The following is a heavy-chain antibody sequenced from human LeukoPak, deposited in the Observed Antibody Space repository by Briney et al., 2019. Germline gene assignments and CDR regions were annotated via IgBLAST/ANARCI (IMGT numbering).Heavy chain of an antibody. CDR3: IKEAGYCSGGGCYRWFDS. J-gene: IGHJ5*01. Sequence: GGSLRLSCGPSGFTFRSYSMSWVRQAPGKGLEWISYISTGGSTMYYADSAKGRFTIARDDAQNSLSLQMNSLRADDTAVYYCIKEAGYCSGGGCYRWFDSWGQGTLVTVSS. CDR1: GFTFRSYS. CDR2: ISTGGSTM. D-gene: IGHD2-15*01. V-gene: IGHV3-48*01.